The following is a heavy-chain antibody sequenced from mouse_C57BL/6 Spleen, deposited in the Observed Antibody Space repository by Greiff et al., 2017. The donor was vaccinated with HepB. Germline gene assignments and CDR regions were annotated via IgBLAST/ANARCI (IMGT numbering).Heavy chain of an antibody. D-gene: IGHD1-1*01. CDR1: GFTFSDYG. Sequence: EVKLVESGGGLVKPGGSLKLSCAASGFTFSDYGMHWVRQAPEKGLEWVAYISSGSSTIYYADTMKGRFTISRDNAKNTLFLQMTSLRSEDTAMYYCARSRYYGSRRDYFDYWGQGTTLTVSS. CDR2: ISSGSSTI. V-gene: IGHV5-17*01. CDR3: ARSRYYGSRRDYFDY. J-gene: IGHJ2*01.